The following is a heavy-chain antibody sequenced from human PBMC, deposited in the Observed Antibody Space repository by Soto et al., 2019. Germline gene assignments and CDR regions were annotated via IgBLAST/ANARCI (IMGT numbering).Heavy chain of an antibody. V-gene: IGHV1-18*01. CDR1: GYNFVTYG. CDR2: ISVYSGNT. D-gene: IGHD3-22*01. Sequence: ASVKVSCKTSGYNFVTYGITWVRQAPGQGLEWMGWISVYSGNTHYAQKFHDRVTLTTDTSTTTAYMDLRNLTSDDSAFYYCARNTPFFESSGSADYWGQGTLVTVSS. CDR3: ARNTPFFESSGSADY. J-gene: IGHJ4*02.